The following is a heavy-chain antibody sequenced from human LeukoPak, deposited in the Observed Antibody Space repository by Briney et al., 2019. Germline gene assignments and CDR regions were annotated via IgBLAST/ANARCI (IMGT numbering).Heavy chain of an antibody. CDR3: ARDRLSYQYSSSYMTFYYYYYIDV. CDR2: IKEDESEK. CDR1: GFTFTRYW. V-gene: IGHV3-7*01. D-gene: IGHD6-6*01. J-gene: IGHJ6*03. Sequence: GGSLRLSCAASGFTFTRYWMSWVRQAPGKGLQWVANIKEDESEKYYVDSVKGRFTISRDNAKDSLYLEMNSLRAEDTAVYYCARDRLSYQYSSSYMTFYYYYYIDVWGKGTTVTVSS.